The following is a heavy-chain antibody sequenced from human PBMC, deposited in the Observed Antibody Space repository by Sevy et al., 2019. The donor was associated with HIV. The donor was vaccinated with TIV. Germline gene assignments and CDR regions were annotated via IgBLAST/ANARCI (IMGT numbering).Heavy chain of an antibody. V-gene: IGHV3-30*18. J-gene: IGHJ6*02. Sequence: GGSLRLSCAAAGFSFSRYGMHWARQAPGKGLEWVAVISNDGSDKEYEDSVQGRCIVSRDNSKDTVYLQMNSLRPDDTAVYYCANSRGRYEGSSWLYYYYLMDVWGQGTTVTVSS. D-gene: IGHD6-13*01. CDR1: GFSFSRYG. CDR3: ANSRGRYEGSSWLYYYYLMDV. CDR2: ISNDGSDK.